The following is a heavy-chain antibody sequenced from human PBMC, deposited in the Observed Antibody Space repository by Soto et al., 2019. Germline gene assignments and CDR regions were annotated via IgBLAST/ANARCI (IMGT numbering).Heavy chain of an antibody. V-gene: IGHV3-53*01. CDR1: GFSVNSDY. J-gene: IGHJ5*01. CDR3: ARGFHYGTIDS. Sequence: GGSLRLSCTASGFSVNSDYMSWVRQAPGKGLEWVSVIFPGGTTYYADSVKGRFTISKDSSKSTLYLQMNSLRAEDTAIFYCARGFHYGTIDSWGQGALVTVSS. CDR2: IFPGGTT. D-gene: IGHD3-10*01.